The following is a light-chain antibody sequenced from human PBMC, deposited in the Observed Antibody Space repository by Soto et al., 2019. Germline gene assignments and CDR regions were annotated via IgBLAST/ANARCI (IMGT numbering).Light chain of an antibody. Sequence: EIVLTQSPGTLSLSPGERATLSCRASQSVSSSYLAWYQQQPGQATRLLIYGASSRATGIPDRFSGSGSGTDFTLTISRLEPEDFAVYYCQQYCSSPPMTFGQGTKVEIK. J-gene: IGKJ1*01. V-gene: IGKV3-20*01. CDR1: QSVSSSY. CDR3: QQYCSSPPMT. CDR2: GAS.